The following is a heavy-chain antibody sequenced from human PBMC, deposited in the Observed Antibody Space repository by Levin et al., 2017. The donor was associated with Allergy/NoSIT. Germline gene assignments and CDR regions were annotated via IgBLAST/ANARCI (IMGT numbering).Heavy chain of an antibody. CDR3: ARDAATWFGELFKAGTNYFDY. J-gene: IGHJ4*02. CDR1: GGTFSSYA. Sequence: KISCKASGGTFSSYAISWVRQAPGQGLEWMGRIIPILGIANYAQKFQGRVTITADKSTSTAYMELSSLRSEDTAVYYCARDAATWFGELFKAGTNYFDYWGQGTLVTVSS. CDR2: IIPILGIA. V-gene: IGHV1-69*04. D-gene: IGHD3-10*01.